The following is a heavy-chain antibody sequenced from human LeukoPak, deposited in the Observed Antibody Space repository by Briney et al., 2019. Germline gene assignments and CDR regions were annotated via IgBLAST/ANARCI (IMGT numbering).Heavy chain of an antibody. Sequence: SETLSLTCTVSGGSISSYYWSWIRQPPGKGLEWIGEINHSGSTNYNPSLKSRVTISVDTSKNQFSLKLSSVTAADTAVYYCARHVSSSWADAFDIWGQGTMVTVSS. V-gene: IGHV4-34*01. D-gene: IGHD6-13*01. CDR2: INHSGST. J-gene: IGHJ3*02. CDR3: ARHVSSSWADAFDI. CDR1: GGSISSYY.